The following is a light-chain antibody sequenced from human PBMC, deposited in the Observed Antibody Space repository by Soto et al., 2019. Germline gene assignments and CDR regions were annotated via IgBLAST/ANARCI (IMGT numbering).Light chain of an antibody. V-gene: IGLV2-14*01. CDR1: SSDVGGYNY. J-gene: IGLJ1*01. CDR2: DVS. Sequence: QAVVTQPASVSGSPGQSITISCTGTSSDVGGYNYVSWYQQHPGKAPKLMIYDVSNRPSGVSNRFSGSKSGNTASLTISGLQAEDEADYYCSSYTSSSTLVFGTGTKLTGL. CDR3: SSYTSSSTLV.